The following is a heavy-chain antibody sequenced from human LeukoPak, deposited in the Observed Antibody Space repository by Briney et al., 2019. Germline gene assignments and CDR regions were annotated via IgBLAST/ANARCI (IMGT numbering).Heavy chain of an antibody. Sequence: KPSETLSLTCTVWGGSMSSYYWRWIRQPPGRGGEGVGYLYFCGSTNYNPSLKSRVTISVDTSKTQFSLKLSSVTAADTAVYYWARDTLTMVRGVMRYYYGMDVWGQGTTVTVSS. V-gene: IGHV4-59*01. CDR3: ARDTLTMVRGVMRYYYGMDV. CDR1: GGSMSSYY. D-gene: IGHD3-10*01. CDR2: LYFCGST. J-gene: IGHJ6*02.